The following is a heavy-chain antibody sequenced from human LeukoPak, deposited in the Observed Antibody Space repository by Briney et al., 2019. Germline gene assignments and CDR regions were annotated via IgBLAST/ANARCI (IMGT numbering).Heavy chain of an antibody. D-gene: IGHD3-22*01. V-gene: IGHV3-23*01. CDR2: INGSGGST. CDR1: GFTFSSYA. Sequence: GGSLRLSCAASGFTFSSYAMSWVRQAPGRGLEWVSAINGSGGSTYYADSVKGRFTISRDNSKNTLYLQMNSLRAEDTAVYYCAKVYSSGYYFNRAYDAFDIWGQGTMVTVSS. CDR3: AKVYSSGYYFNRAYDAFDI. J-gene: IGHJ3*02.